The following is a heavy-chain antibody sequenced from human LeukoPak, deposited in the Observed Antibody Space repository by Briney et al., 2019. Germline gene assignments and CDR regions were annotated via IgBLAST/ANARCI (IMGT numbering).Heavy chain of an antibody. CDR3: ARGERYNWNGADAFDI. J-gene: IGHJ3*02. V-gene: IGHV4-31*03. D-gene: IGHD1-20*01. CDR2: IYYSGST. CDR1: GGSISSGGYY. Sequence: SETLSLTCTVSGGSISSGGYYWSWIRQHPGKGLEWIGYIYYSGSTYYNPSLKSRVTISVDTSKNQFSLKLSSVTAADTAVYYCARGERYNWNGADAFDIWGQGTMVTVSS.